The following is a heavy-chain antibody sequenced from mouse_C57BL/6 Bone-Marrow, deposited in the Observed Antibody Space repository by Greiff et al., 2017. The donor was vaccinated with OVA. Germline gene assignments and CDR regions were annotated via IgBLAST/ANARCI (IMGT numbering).Heavy chain of an antibody. CDR3: ARRYDYDDYFDY. J-gene: IGHJ2*01. CDR1: CFSFSVSG. D-gene: IGHD2-4*01. V-gene: IGHV5-17*01. CDR2: ISSGSSTI. Sequence: EVKLVASGGGFVKPGASLPLSCAASCFSFSVSGMHWVRQSPESVLALVAYISSGSSTIYSADTVKGRFTISRDNAKNTLFLQMTSLRSEDTAMYYCARRYDYDDYFDYWGQGTTLTVSS.